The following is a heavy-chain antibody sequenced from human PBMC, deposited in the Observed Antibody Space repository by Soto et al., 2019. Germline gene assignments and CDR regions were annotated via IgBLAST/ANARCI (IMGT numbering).Heavy chain of an antibody. J-gene: IGHJ4*02. CDR2: IYYSGST. V-gene: IGHV4-4*08. Sequence: PSETLSLTCTVSGGSISSYYWSWIRQPPGKGLEWIGTIYYSGSTYYNPSLKSRVTISVDTSKNQFSLKLSSVTAADTAVYYCARESRSWYGTIWDYWGQGTLVTVS. D-gene: IGHD6-13*01. CDR3: ARESRSWYGTIWDY. CDR1: GGSISSYY.